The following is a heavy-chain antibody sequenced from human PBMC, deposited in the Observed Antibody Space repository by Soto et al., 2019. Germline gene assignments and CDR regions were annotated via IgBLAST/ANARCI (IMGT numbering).Heavy chain of an antibody. CDR2: IYYSGST. D-gene: IGHD2-15*01. J-gene: IGHJ6*02. V-gene: IGHV4-59*08. CDR3: ARLRRGYCSGGSCYSYYYYGMDV. CDR1: GGSIRSYY. Sequence: SDILCLTCTVFGGSIRSYYWSWCRQPPGERLEWIGYIYYSGSTNYNPSLKSRVTISVDTSKNQFSLKLSSVTAADTAVYYCARLRRGYCSGGSCYSYYYYGMDVWGQGTTVT.